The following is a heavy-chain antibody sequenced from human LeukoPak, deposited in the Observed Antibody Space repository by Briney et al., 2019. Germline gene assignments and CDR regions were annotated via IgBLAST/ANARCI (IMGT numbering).Heavy chain of an antibody. CDR2: INESGSLK. J-gene: IGHJ4*02. D-gene: IGHD6-19*01. CDR1: GFIFTRYW. Sequence: PGGSLRLSCEASGFIFTRYWMTWVRQAPGKGLEWVTNINESGSLKYYVDSVKGRFTISRDNTKNSLYLQMHSLRAEDTAVYYCARVGKSGWDFDHWGQGALVTVSS. CDR3: ARVGKSGWDFDH. V-gene: IGHV3-7*01.